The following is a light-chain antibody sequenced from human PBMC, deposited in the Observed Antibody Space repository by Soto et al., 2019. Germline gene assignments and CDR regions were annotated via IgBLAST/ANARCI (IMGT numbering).Light chain of an antibody. CDR3: QKGSTWPPT. V-gene: IGKV3-11*01. CDR1: QSVRSY. J-gene: IGKJ1*01. CDR2: DAS. Sequence: ENALTQSPATRPLSPGARATLSCRASQSVRSYLPWYQQKPGQAPRLLIYDASNRATGIPDRFSGSGSGTEVTQTIRILEREDFAVYCCQKGSTWPPTCGEGTKVNI.